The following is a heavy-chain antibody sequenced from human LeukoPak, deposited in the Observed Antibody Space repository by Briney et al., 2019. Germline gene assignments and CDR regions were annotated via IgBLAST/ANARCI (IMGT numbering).Heavy chain of an antibody. D-gene: IGHD3-22*01. J-gene: IGHJ4*02. CDR3: ASLGDKYYYDSSGLN. V-gene: IGHV4-30-4*01. CDR2: IYYSGST. Sequence: SETLSLTCTVSGGSISSGDYYWSWIRQPPGKGLEWIGYIYYSGSTYYNPSLKSRVTISVDTSKNQFSLKLSSVTAADTAVYYCASLGDKYYYDSSGLNWGQGTLVTVSS. CDR1: GGSISSGDYY.